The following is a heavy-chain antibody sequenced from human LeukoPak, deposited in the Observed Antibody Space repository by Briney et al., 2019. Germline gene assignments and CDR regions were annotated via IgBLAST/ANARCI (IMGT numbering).Heavy chain of an antibody. J-gene: IGHJ4*02. D-gene: IGHD3-22*01. CDR1: GYSFTGHF. CDR3: ARDIGPTGYHDTSASDY. Sequence: ASVKVSCKASGYSFTGHFMHWVRQAPGQGLEWMGWINPDSGSTIYAQKFQGRVTLTRDTSTTTAYLDLTRVRSDDTAVYYCARDIGPTGYHDTSASDYWGQGTLVTVSS. V-gene: IGHV1-2*02. CDR2: INPDSGST.